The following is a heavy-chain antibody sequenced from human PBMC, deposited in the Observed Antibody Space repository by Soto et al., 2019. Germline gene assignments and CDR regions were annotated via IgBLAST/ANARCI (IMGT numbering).Heavy chain of an antibody. V-gene: IGHV1-46*01. J-gene: IGHJ5*02. CDR2: IKPSGGST. Sequence: GASVKVSCKASGYTFTNYYMHWVRQAPGQGLEWMGIIKPSGGSTSYAQKFQGRVTMTRDTSTRTIYMQQNSQRPEATAVYSCARGGYSTSRNPLNPCHKRTRVTVSS. CDR3: ARGGYSTSRNPLNP. CDR1: GYTFTNYY. D-gene: IGHD6-13*01.